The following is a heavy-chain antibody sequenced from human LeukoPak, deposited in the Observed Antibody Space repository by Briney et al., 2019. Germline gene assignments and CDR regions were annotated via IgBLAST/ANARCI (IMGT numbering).Heavy chain of an antibody. V-gene: IGHV3-30*14. J-gene: IGHJ6*02. Sequence: PGRSLRLSCAASGFTFSSYAMHWVRQAPGKGLEWVAVISYDGSNKYYADSVKGRFTISRHNSKNTLYLQMNSLRAEDTAVYYCARDRYSDGMDVWGQGTTVTVSS. CDR1: GFTFSSYA. CDR2: ISYDGSNK. D-gene: IGHD5-12*01. CDR3: ARDRYSDGMDV.